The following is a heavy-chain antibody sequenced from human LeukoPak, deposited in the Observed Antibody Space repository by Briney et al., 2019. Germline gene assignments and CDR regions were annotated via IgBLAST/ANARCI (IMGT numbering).Heavy chain of an antibody. Sequence: ASVKVPCKASGYTFTSYYMHWVRQAPGQGLEWMGIINPSGGSTSYAQKFQGRVTMTRDTSTSTVYMELSSLRSEDTAVYYCARAQGYCSSTSCSYYYYGMDVWGQGTTVTVSS. D-gene: IGHD2-2*01. CDR3: ARAQGYCSSTSCSYYYYGMDV. V-gene: IGHV1-46*01. J-gene: IGHJ6*02. CDR1: GYTFTSYY. CDR2: INPSGGST.